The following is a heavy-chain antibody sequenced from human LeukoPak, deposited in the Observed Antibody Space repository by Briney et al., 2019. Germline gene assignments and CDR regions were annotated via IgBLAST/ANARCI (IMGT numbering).Heavy chain of an antibody. CDR2: IIPIFGRA. J-gene: IGHJ6*03. V-gene: IGHV1-69*05. Sequence: GSSVRVSCKASGGTSSSYPVSWVRQAPGQGLEWMGGIIPIFGRANYAQKFEGRVTITTDESTSTVYMEIRTLRSDDTAIYYCTRLTWSGTDYYYYMDVWGKGTTVTVSS. D-gene: IGHD6-13*01. CDR3: TRLTWSGTDYYYYMDV. CDR1: GGTSSSYP.